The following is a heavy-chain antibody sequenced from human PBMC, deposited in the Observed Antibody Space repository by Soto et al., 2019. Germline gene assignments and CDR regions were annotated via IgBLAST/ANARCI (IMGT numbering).Heavy chain of an antibody. CDR3: ARTHYSDRSGTDY. CDR1: GGSISSGDSY. CDR2: IYYSGST. D-gene: IGHD3-22*01. Sequence: SETLSLTCTVSGGSISSGDSYWSWIRQPPGKGLEWIGYIYYSGSTYYNPSLKSRVTISLDTSKNQFSLNLSSVTAADTAVYYCARTHYSDRSGTDYWGQGTLVTVSS. V-gene: IGHV4-30-4*01. J-gene: IGHJ4*02.